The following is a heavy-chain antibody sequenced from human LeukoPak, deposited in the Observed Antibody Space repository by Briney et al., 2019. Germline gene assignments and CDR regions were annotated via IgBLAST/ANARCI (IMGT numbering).Heavy chain of an antibody. V-gene: IGHV3-21*01. D-gene: IGHD2-2*01. CDR2: ISTSSSYI. J-gene: IGHJ4*02. CDR3: ARTGSLQYRLTSAPLDY. CDR1: GFTFSSYS. Sequence: KTGGSLRLSCAASGFTFSSYSMNWVRQAPGKGLEWVSFISTSSSYIYYADSVKGRFTISRDNAKKSLYLEMSSLRAEDTAVYFCARTGSLQYRLTSAPLDYWGQGTLVTVSS.